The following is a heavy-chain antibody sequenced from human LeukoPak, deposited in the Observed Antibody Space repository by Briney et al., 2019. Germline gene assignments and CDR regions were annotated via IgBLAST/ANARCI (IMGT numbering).Heavy chain of an antibody. Sequence: SETLSLTCTVSGGSISIYYWSWIRQPPGKGLEWIGYIYYSGSTNYNPSLKSRVTISVDTSKNQFSLKLSSVTAADTAVYYCARGDLSGSSRGYYYYYMDVWGKGTTVTVSS. D-gene: IGHD1-26*01. CDR2: IYYSGST. CDR3: ARGDLSGSSRGYYYYYMDV. CDR1: GGSISIYY. J-gene: IGHJ6*03. V-gene: IGHV4-59*01.